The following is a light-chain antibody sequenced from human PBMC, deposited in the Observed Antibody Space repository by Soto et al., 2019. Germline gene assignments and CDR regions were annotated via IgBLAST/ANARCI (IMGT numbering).Light chain of an antibody. V-gene: IGKV3-15*01. J-gene: IGKJ1*01. CDR2: GAS. Sequence: EIVLTQSPATLSLSPGERATLSCRASQSVRNYLAWYQQKPGQAPRLLIYGASIRAAGIPAGFTGSESGTEFTLSISSLQSEDFAVYYCQQYDDWPWTFGHGTKVDIK. CDR1: QSVRNY. CDR3: QQYDDWPWT.